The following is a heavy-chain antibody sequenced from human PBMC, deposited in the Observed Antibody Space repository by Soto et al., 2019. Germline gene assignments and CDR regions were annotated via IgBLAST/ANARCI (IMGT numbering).Heavy chain of an antibody. D-gene: IGHD2-2*01. Sequence: AASVKVSCKASGYTFTSYDINWVRQATGQGLEWMGWMNPNSGNTGYAQKFQGRVTMTRNTSISTAYMELSSLRSENTAVYYCARGPRYCISTSCYGEDWFDPWG. CDR3: ARGPRYCISTSCYGEDWFDP. CDR1: GYTFTSYD. CDR2: MNPNSGNT. V-gene: IGHV1-8*01. J-gene: IGHJ5*02.